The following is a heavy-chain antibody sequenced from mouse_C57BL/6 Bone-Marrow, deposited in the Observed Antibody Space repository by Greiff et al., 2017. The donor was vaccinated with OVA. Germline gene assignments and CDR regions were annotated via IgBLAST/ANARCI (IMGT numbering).Heavy chain of an antibody. J-gene: IGHJ3*01. CDR2: IDPSDSYT. CDR3: ASAVFAY. CDR1: GYTFTSYW. V-gene: IGHV1-50*01. Sequence: QVQLQQPGAELVKPGASVKLSCKASGYTFTSYWMQWVKQRPGQGLKWIGEIDPSDSYTNYNQKFKGKATLTVDTSSSTAYMQLNSLTSEDSAVYYCASAVFAYWGQGTLVTVSA.